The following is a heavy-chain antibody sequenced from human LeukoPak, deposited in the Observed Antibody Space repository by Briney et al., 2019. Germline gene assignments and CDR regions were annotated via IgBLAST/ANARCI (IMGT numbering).Heavy chain of an antibody. CDR2: ISTSGSTI. J-gene: IGHJ4*02. CDR1: GFTFSSYA. CDR3: ATSRGSWPDYFDY. Sequence: GGSLRLSCAASGFTFSSYAMNWVRQAPGKGLDWVSYISTSGSTIYYADSVKGRFTISRDNAKNSLYLQMNSLRAEDTAVYYCATSRGSWPDYFDYWGQGTLVTVSS. V-gene: IGHV3-48*03. D-gene: IGHD6-13*01.